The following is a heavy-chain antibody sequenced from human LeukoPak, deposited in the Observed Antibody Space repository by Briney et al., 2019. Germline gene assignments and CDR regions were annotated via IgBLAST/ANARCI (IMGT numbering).Heavy chain of an antibody. Sequence: ASVKVSCKASGYTFTTFGISWVRQAPGQGLEWMGWISTYNGDTHYAQKFQGRVTITADESTSTAYMELSSLRSEDTAVYYCARDGDYCSGGSCYPAYYFDYWGQGTLVTVSS. J-gene: IGHJ4*02. CDR3: ARDGDYCSGGSCYPAYYFDY. CDR1: GYTFTTFG. CDR2: ISTYNGDT. V-gene: IGHV1-18*01. D-gene: IGHD2-15*01.